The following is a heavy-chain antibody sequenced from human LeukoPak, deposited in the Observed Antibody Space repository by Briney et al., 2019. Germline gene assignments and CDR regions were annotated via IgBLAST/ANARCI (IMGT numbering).Heavy chain of an antibody. Sequence: EASVKVSCKASGYTFTGYYMHWVRQAPGQGLEWMGRINPNSGGTNYAQKFQGRVTMTRDTSISTAYMELSRLRSDDTAVYYCALMVVVPAASSDWFDPWGQGTLVTVSS. CDR2: INPNSGGT. J-gene: IGHJ5*02. CDR3: ALMVVVPAASSDWFDP. D-gene: IGHD2-2*01. V-gene: IGHV1-2*06. CDR1: GYTFTGYY.